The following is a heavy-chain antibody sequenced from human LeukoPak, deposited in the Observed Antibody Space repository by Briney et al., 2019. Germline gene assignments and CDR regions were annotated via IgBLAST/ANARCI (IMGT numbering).Heavy chain of an antibody. CDR1: GFTFNDYT. V-gene: IGHV3-9*01. Sequence: GGSLRLSCAASGFTFNDYTMHWVRQAPGRGLEWVSGITWNSGDRDYADSVKGRFTISRDNAKDSLYLQMNSLRPEDTALYFCAKGRMGGWPHFDYWGQGIVVTVSS. CDR3: AKGRMGGWPHFDY. D-gene: IGHD6-19*01. J-gene: IGHJ4*02. CDR2: ITWNSGDR.